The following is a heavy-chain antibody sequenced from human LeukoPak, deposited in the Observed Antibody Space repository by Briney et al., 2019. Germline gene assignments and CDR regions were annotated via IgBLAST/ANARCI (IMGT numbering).Heavy chain of an antibody. CDR3: AREHYFYHMDG. V-gene: IGHV3-7*01. J-gene: IGHJ6*03. CDR2: VNQGGTEK. CDR1: GFTFSSQW. Sequence: GGSLRLSCAASGFTFSSQWMGWVRQAPGKGLEWVATVNQGGTEKYYVASVKGRFTISRDNAENSLYPQMNSLRAEDTAVYYCAREHYFYHMDGWGEGTTVTVSS.